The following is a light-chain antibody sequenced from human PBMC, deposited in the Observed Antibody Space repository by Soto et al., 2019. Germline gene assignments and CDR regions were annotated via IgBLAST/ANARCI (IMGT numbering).Light chain of an antibody. J-gene: IGLJ7*01. Sequence: QSALTQPPSASGSPGQSVTISCTGTGSDVGGYNYVSWYQQHPGKAPQLMIYEVNKQPSGVPDRFSGSKSGNTASLTVSGLQAEDEADYYFNLYAGSKYAVFGGGTQLTVL. V-gene: IGLV2-8*01. CDR1: GSDVGGYNY. CDR2: EVN. CDR3: NLYAGSKYAV.